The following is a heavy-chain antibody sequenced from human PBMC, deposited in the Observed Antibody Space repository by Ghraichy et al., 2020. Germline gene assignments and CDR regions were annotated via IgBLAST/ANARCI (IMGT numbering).Heavy chain of an antibody. D-gene: IGHD3-9*01. CDR1: GGSISSSNW. CDR2: IYHSGST. J-gene: IGHJ3*02. Sequence: SETLSLTCAVSGGSISSSNWWSWVRQPPGKGLEWIGEIYHSGSTNYNPSLKSRVTISVDKSKNQFSLKLSSVTAADTAVYYCARFRTYYDILTGYWTPDAFDIWGQGTMVTVSS. V-gene: IGHV4-4*02. CDR3: ARFRTYYDILTGYWTPDAFDI.